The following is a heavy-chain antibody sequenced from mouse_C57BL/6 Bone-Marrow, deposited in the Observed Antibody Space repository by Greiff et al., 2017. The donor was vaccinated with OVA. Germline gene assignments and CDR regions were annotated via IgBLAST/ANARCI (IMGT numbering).Heavy chain of an antibody. CDR2: IHPGVGDT. CDR3: AGDDGSRKGYFDV. V-gene: IGHV1-80*01. D-gene: IGHD1-1*01. CDR1: GFAFSSSW. Sequence: LQQSGAYVMLSCTAFGFAFSSSWLTWVKQRPGWGLQWLGQIHPGVGDTNYNGKFKGKATRTADKSSSTAYMQHSSLTTEDCAVYFRAGDDGSRKGYFDVWGTGTTVTVSS. J-gene: IGHJ1*03.